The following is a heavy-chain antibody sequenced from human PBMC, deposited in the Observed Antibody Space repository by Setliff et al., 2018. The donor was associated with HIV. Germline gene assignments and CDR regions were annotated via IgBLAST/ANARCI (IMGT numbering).Heavy chain of an antibody. D-gene: IGHD1-26*01. J-gene: IGHJ4*02. CDR2: IWYDGSNK. Sequence: RLSCAASGFTFSSYGMHWVRQAPGKGLEWVAVIWYDGSNKYYADSVKGRFTISRDNSKNTLYLQMNSLRAEDTAVYYCAKDQGGSYRVGFDYWGQGTLVTVSS. CDR3: AKDQGGSYRVGFDY. CDR1: GFTFSSYG. V-gene: IGHV3-33*06.